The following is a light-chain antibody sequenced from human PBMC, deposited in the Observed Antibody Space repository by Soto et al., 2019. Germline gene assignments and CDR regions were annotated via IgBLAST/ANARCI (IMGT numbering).Light chain of an antibody. V-gene: IGKV3-11*01. Sequence: EIVLTQSPATLSLSPGESATLSCRARQSVSTNLAWYQYKPGQSPRLLIYDASNRATGISARFSGSGSGTDFTLTISSLEPEDFALYFCQQRSNWPLTFGGGTKVDIK. J-gene: IGKJ4*01. CDR1: QSVSTN. CDR3: QQRSNWPLT. CDR2: DAS.